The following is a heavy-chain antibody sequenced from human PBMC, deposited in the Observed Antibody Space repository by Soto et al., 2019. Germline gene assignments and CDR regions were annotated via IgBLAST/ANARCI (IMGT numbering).Heavy chain of an antibody. CDR2: IYHSGTS. CDR1: GDSISSGGFS. D-gene: IGHD1-20*01. V-gene: IGHV4-30-2*01. J-gene: IGHJ4*02. Sequence: TLSLTCAVSGDSISSGGFSWSWIRQPPGKGLEWIGYIYHSGTSFYNPSLKSRVTISVDGSKNQFSLKVKSVTAADTAVYYCARGITLPTPLDYWGQGTLVTVSS. CDR3: ARGITLPTPLDY.